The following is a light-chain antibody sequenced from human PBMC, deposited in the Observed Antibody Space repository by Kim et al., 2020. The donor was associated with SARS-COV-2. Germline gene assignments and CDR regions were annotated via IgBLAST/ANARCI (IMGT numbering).Light chain of an antibody. CDR2: YDT. Sequence: VAPGKTARITCGGDSIGSKSVHWYQQKQGQAPVVVIYYDTGRPSGVPGRFSGSNAGDTATLTISRVEAGDEADYYCQVWDRSTNRVFGGGTQLTVL. J-gene: IGLJ3*02. V-gene: IGLV3-21*04. CDR3: QVWDRSTNRV. CDR1: SIGSKS.